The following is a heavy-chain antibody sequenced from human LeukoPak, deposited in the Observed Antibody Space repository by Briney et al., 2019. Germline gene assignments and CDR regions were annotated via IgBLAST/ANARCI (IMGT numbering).Heavy chain of an antibody. CDR3: TRGGTSAGGICYSGY. V-gene: IGHV3-49*04. CDR2: IRSKAYGGTR. D-gene: IGHD2-15*01. Sequence: GGSLRPSCTASGLTFGDYAMSWVRQAPGKGLEWVGFIRSKAYGGTREYAASVKGRFTISRDDSKSIAYLQMNSLKTEDTAVYYCTRGGTSAGGICYSGYWGQGPLDTVSS. J-gene: IGHJ4*02. CDR1: GLTFGDYA.